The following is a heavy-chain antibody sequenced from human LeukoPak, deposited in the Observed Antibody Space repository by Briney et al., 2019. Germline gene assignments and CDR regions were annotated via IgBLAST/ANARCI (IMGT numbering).Heavy chain of an antibody. CDR1: GFTFSTYW. CDR3: ARDLFYVNSGFYAFDS. V-gene: IGHV3-74*01. Sequence: GGSLRLSCAASGFTFSTYWMHWVRQAPGKGLVWVSRTNSDGSGTVYADSVKGRFTISRDNPKNTLFLQMNSLRAEDTAVYYCARDLFYVNSGFYAFDSWGLGTLVTVSS. CDR2: TNSDGSGT. D-gene: IGHD3-22*01. J-gene: IGHJ4*02.